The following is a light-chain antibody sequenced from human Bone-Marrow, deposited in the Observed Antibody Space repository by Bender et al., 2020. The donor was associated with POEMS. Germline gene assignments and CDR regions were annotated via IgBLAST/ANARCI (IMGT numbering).Light chain of an antibody. CDR3: QSYDSSLTGSNV. CDR2: GNN. CDR1: SSNIGTNP. J-gene: IGLJ1*01. V-gene: IGLV1-44*01. Sequence: QSVLTQPPSASGTPGQRVTISCSGSSSNIGTNPVNWYQQLPGTAPKLLIYGNNNRPSGVPDRFSGSKSGTSASLVITDLQAEDDADYYCQSYDSSLTGSNVFGTGTKVIVL.